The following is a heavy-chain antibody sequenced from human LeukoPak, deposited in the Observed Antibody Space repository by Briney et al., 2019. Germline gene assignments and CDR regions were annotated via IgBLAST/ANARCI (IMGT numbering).Heavy chain of an antibody. CDR3: ARGNPNLMMGYDFWSGYLHFDY. D-gene: IGHD3-3*01. CDR2: IYYSGST. J-gene: IGHJ4*02. Sequence: SETLSLTCTVSGGSISSSSYYWGWIRQPPGKGLEWIGSIYYSGSTYYNPSLKSRVTISVDTSKNQFSLKLSSVTAADTAVYYCARGNPNLMMGYDFWSGYLHFDYWGQGTLVTVSS. CDR1: GGSISSSSYY. V-gene: IGHV4-39*07.